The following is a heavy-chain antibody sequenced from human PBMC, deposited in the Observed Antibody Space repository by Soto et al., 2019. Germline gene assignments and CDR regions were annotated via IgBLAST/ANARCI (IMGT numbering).Heavy chain of an antibody. Sequence: SETLSLTCAVSGGSISSSNWWSWVRQPPGKGLEWIGEIYHSGSTNYNPSLKSRVTISVDKSKNQFSLKQSSLTAADTAVYYCARWGQGGAYGSGSYGEPYYYYGMDVWGQGTTVTVSS. V-gene: IGHV4-4*02. CDR3: ARWGQGGAYGSGSYGEPYYYYGMDV. CDR1: GGSISSSNW. CDR2: IYHSGST. D-gene: IGHD3-10*01. J-gene: IGHJ6*02.